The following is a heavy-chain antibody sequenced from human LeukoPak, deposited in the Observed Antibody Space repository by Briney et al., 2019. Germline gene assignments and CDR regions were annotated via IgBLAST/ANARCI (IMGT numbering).Heavy chain of an antibody. CDR2: ISAYNGDT. CDR1: GYTFTSYG. V-gene: IGHV1-18*01. Sequence: ASVKVSCKASGYTFTSYGINWVRQAPGQGLEWMGWISAYNGDTNYAQKLQGRVTMTTDTSTSTAYMELRSLRSDDTAVYYCARDQWELREYYFDYWGQGTLVTVSS. CDR3: ARDQWELREYYFDY. D-gene: IGHD1-26*01. J-gene: IGHJ4*02.